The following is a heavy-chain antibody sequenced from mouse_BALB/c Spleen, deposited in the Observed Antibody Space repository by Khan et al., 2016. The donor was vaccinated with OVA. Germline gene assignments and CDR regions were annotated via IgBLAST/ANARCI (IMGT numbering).Heavy chain of an antibody. CDR3: TRHLGSYGSNPYVDY. D-gene: IGHD1-1*01. CDR2: ISSGGSYT. J-gene: IGHJ2*01. V-gene: IGHV5-6-4*01. Sequence: EVELVESGGGLVRPGGSLKLSCAASGFSFSSYSMSWVRQTPEKRLEWVATISSGGSYTYYPDSVKGRFTINRDNAKHTLYLKMSSLKSEDTAMYYCTRHLGSYGSNPYVDYWGQGTTLTVSS. CDR1: GFSFSSYS.